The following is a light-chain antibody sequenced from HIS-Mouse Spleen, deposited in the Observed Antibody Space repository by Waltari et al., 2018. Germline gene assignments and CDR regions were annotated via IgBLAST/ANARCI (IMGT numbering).Light chain of an antibody. CDR1: SSDVGGYNY. Sequence: QSVLTQPPSASGTPGQRVTISCSGTSSDVGGYNYVSWYQQHPGKAPKLMIYEVSNRPSGVSNRFSGSKSGNTASLTISGLQAEDEADYYCSSYTSSSTFFGTGTKVTVL. V-gene: IGLV2-14*01. J-gene: IGLJ1*01. CDR3: SSYTSSSTF. CDR2: EVS.